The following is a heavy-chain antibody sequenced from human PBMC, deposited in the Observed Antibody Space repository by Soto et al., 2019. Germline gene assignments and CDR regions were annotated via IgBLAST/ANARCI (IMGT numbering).Heavy chain of an antibody. CDR3: ARSVFP. CDR2: IYDSGST. V-gene: IGHV4-31*03. J-gene: IGHJ5*02. CDR1: VGSISRGGYY. Sequence: QVQLQESGPGLVKPSQTLSLTCTVSVGSISRGGYYWTWIRQHPGKGLEWIGYIYDSGSTYYNPPLKSRVTISVDTSKTQFSLKLSSVTAADTAVYYCARSVFPWGQGTLVTVSS.